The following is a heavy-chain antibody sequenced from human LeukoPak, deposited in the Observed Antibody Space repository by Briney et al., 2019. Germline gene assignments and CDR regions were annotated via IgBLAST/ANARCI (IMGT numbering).Heavy chain of an antibody. J-gene: IGHJ6*02. V-gene: IGHV3-21*01. D-gene: IGHD2-2*01. Sequence: GGSLRLSCAASGFTFSSYSMNWVRQAPGKGLGWVSSISSSSSYIYYADSVKGRFTISRDNAKNSLYLQMNSLRAEDTAVYYCARDRGYCSSTSCLHYYYYGMDVWGQGTTVTVSS. CDR1: GFTFSSYS. CDR3: ARDRGYCSSTSCLHYYYYGMDV. CDR2: ISSSSSYI.